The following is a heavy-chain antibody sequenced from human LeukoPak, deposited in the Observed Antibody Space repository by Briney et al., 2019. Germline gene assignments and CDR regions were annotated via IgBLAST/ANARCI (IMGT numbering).Heavy chain of an antibody. V-gene: IGHV3-30*04. CDR1: GFTFSNYA. CDR2: ISYGGSNK. J-gene: IGHJ5*02. CDR3: ARDRIVVWIANWFDP. Sequence: PGRSLRLSCAASGFTFSNYAMHWVRQAPGKGREWVAVISYGGSNKYYADSVKGGFTISRDNSKNTLYLQMNSLRAEDTAVYYCARDRIVVWIANWFDPWGQGTLVTVSS. D-gene: IGHD1-26*01.